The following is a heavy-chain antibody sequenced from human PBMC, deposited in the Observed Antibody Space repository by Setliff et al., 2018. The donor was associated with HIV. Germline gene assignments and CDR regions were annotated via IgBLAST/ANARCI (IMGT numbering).Heavy chain of an antibody. CDR1: GFTFDDYA. CDR3: ARRGDYYYYYAMDF. V-gene: IGHV3-43D*03. Sequence: LRLSCAASGFTFDDYAMHWVRQAPGKGLEWVSLISWDGGSTYYADSMKGRFTISRDNAKNTLYLQMNSLRAEDTAVYYCARRGDYYYYYAMDFWGQGTTVTVSS. J-gene: IGHJ6*02. CDR2: ISWDGGST. D-gene: IGHD3-10*01.